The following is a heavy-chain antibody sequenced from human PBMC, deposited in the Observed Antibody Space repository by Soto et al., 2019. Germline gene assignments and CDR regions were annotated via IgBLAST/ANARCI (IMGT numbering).Heavy chain of an antibody. V-gene: IGHV3-21*01. CDR1: GFTFSSYS. CDR3: ARDGYYDFWSGYPNNYGMDV. J-gene: IGHJ6*02. CDR2: ISSSSSYI. Sequence: GGSLRLSCAASGFTFSSYSMNWVRQAPGKGLEWVSSISSSSSYIYYTDSVKGRFTISRDNAKNSLYLQMNSLRAEDTAVYYCARDGYYDFWSGYPNNYGMDVWGQGTTVTVSS. D-gene: IGHD3-3*01.